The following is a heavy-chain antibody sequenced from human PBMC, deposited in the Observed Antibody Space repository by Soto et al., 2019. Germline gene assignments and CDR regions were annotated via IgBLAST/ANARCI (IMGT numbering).Heavy chain of an antibody. Sequence: ASVKVSCKVSGYTLTELSMHWVRQVPGKGLEWMGGFDPEDGEIIYAQKFQGRVTMTEDTSTDTAYMELSSLRSEDTAVYYCATRMARFLEWLLYLDYWGQGTLVTVSS. CDR1: GYTLTELS. CDR3: ATRMARFLEWLLYLDY. CDR2: FDPEDGEI. V-gene: IGHV1-24*01. J-gene: IGHJ4*02. D-gene: IGHD3-3*01.